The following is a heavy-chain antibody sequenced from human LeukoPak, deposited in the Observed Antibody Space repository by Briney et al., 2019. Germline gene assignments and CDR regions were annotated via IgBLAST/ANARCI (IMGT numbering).Heavy chain of an antibody. D-gene: IGHD2-15*01. V-gene: IGHV3-15*01. CDR1: GFTLSSAW. Sequence: RGGSLRLSCAASGFTLSSAWMSWVRQAPGKGLEWVGRIKSKTDGGTTDHAAPVKGRFTISRDDSKNTLYLQMNSLKTEDTAVYYCTTDLGYCSGGSCYPTTGYYYYYMDVWGKGTTVTVSS. J-gene: IGHJ6*03. CDR3: TTDLGYCSGGSCYPTTGYYYYYMDV. CDR2: IKSKTDGGTT.